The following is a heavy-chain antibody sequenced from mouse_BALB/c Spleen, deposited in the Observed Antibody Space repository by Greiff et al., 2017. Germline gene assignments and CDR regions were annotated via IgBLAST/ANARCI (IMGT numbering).Heavy chain of an antibody. CDR2: IRNKANGYTT. CDR1: GFTFTDYY. J-gene: IGHJ2*01. CDR3: ARERWDDH. D-gene: IGHD1-1*02. Sequence: EVKVVESGGGLVQPGGSLRLSCATSGFTFTDYYMSWVRQPPGKALEWLGFIRNKANGYTTEYSASVKGRFTISRDNSQSILYLQMNTLRAEDSATYYCARERWDDHWGQGTTLTVSS. V-gene: IGHV7-3*02.